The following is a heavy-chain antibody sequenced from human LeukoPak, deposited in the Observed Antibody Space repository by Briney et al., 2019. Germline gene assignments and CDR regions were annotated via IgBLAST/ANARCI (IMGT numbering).Heavy chain of an antibody. CDR3: ARVREGRIQLWLRRYYFDY. Sequence: GASVKVSCKASGYTFTSNYIHWVRQAPGQGLEWMGWISAYNGNTNYAQKLQGRVTMTTDTPTSTAYMELRSLRSDDTAVYYCARVREGRIQLWLRRYYFDYWGQGTLVTVSS. CDR2: ISAYNGNT. V-gene: IGHV1-18*04. D-gene: IGHD5-18*01. J-gene: IGHJ4*02. CDR1: GYTFTSNY.